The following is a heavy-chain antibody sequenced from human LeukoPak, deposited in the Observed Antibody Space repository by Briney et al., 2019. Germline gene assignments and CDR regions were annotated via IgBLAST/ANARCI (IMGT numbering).Heavy chain of an antibody. CDR1: GFTFKDYT. D-gene: IGHD3-22*01. CDR3: ARVWSSGYTKDY. V-gene: IGHV3-21*06. Sequence: GGSLRLSCAASGFTFKDYTMNWVRQSPGKGLQWVSYVSFGSSYISYADSLKGRFTISRDDAKSSVYLEMTSLRTDDTAVYYCARVWSSGYTKDYWGQGTLATVSS. CDR2: VSFGSSYI. J-gene: IGHJ4*02.